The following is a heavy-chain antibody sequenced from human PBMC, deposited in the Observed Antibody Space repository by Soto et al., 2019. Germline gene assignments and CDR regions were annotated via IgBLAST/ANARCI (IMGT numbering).Heavy chain of an antibody. V-gene: IGHV4-4*02. CDR3: ARKPMNTHAFDI. Sequence: SETLSLTCTVSGDSFSSNNWWSWVRQPPEKGLEWIGEIYRDGNTNYNPSLKSRVTISVDRSKNQFSLKLSSVTAADTAVYYCARKPMNTHAFDIWGQGTMVTVSS. J-gene: IGHJ3*02. CDR1: GDSFSSNNW. CDR2: IYRDGNT.